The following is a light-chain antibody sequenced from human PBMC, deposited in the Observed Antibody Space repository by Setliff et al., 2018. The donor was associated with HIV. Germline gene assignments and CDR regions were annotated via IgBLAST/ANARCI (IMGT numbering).Light chain of an antibody. Sequence: QSALTQPPSASGSSGQSVTISCTGTSSDAGSYNYVSWFQQHPGKAPKLIIYEVNKRPSGVPDRFSGSKSGNTASLTVSGLQAEDEADYYCISYAGSSSFVYEFGTGTKV. CDR3: ISYAGSSSFVYE. V-gene: IGLV2-8*01. CDR1: SSDAGSYNY. CDR2: EVN. J-gene: IGLJ1*01.